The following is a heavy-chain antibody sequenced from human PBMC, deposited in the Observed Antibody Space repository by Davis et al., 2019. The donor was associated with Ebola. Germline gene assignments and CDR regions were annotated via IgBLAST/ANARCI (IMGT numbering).Heavy chain of an antibody. CDR2: ISAYNGNT. CDR1: GYTFTSYG. Sequence: ASVKVSCKASGYTFTSYGISWVRQAPGQGLEWMGWISAYNGNTNYAQKFQGRVTMTTDTSTSTAYMELSSLRSEDTAVYYCARRGYSGYDYWFDPWGQGTLVTVSS. D-gene: IGHD5-12*01. J-gene: IGHJ5*02. V-gene: IGHV1-18*01. CDR3: ARRGYSGYDYWFDP.